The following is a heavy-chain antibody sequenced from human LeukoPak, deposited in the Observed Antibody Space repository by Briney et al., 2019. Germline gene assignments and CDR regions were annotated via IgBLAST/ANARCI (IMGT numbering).Heavy chain of an antibody. Sequence: HPGGSLRLSCAASGFTFSSYAMSWVRQAPGKGLEWVSAISGSGGSTYYADSVKGRFTISRDNSKNTLYLEMNSLRAEDTAVYYCAKDLPDFWSGPYRGYFDLWGRGTLVTVSS. CDR3: AKDLPDFWSGPYRGYFDL. V-gene: IGHV3-23*01. CDR1: GFTFSSYA. J-gene: IGHJ2*01. CDR2: ISGSGGST. D-gene: IGHD3-3*01.